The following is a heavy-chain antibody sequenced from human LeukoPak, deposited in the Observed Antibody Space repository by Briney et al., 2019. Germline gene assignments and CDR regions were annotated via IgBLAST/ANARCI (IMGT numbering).Heavy chain of an antibody. D-gene: IGHD1-1*01. CDR2: LYTGGRT. CDR1: GFTVSSHY. Sequence: PGGSLRLSRVASGFTVSSHYMSWVRQAPGKGLEWVSLLYTGGRTYYADSVEGRFTISRDDSKNTVYLHMNTVRAEDTAMYYCARGGVNYWNPRYWGQGTLVTVSS. J-gene: IGHJ4*02. CDR3: ARGGVNYWNPRY. V-gene: IGHV3-53*01.